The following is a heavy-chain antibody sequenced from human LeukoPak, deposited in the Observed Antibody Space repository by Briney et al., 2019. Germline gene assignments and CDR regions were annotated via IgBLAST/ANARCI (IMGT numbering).Heavy chain of an antibody. D-gene: IGHD7-27*01. CDR1: GGSFSGYF. CDR3: AIVGPGVFDY. CDR2: INHNEIT. Sequence: SETLSLTCAVYGGSFSGYFWSWVRQPPGKGLEWIVEINHNEITNSNPSLKSRDTVSVDTSKSQFSLNLSSVTAADTAVYYCAIVGPGVFDYWGQGALVTVSS. J-gene: IGHJ4*02. V-gene: IGHV4-34*01.